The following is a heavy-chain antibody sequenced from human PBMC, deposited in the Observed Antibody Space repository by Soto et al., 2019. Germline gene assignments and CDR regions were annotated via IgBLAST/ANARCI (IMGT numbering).Heavy chain of an antibody. CDR2: INHSGST. Sequence: PSETLSLTCAVYGGSFSGYYWSWIRQPPGKGLEWIGEINHSGSTNYNPSLKSRVTISVDTSKNQFSLKLSSVTAADTAVYYCARGSRIFGVVKPSPDYYYYYMDVWGKGNTVTVSS. D-gene: IGHD3-3*01. V-gene: IGHV4-34*01. CDR1: GGSFSGYY. J-gene: IGHJ6*03. CDR3: ARGSRIFGVVKPSPDYYYYYMDV.